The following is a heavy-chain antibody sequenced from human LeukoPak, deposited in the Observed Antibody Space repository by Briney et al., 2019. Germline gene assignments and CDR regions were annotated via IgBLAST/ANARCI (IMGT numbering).Heavy chain of an antibody. CDR3: ARDNYKSSGWYLDY. CDR1: GGSISSSSYY. Sequence: SETLSLTCTVSGGSISSSSYYWGWIRQPPGRGLEWIGSIYYSGSTNYNPSLKSRVTISVDTSKNQFSLKLSSVTAADTAVYYCARDNYKSSGWYLDYWGQGTLVTVSS. D-gene: IGHD6-19*01. J-gene: IGHJ4*02. CDR2: IYYSGST. V-gene: IGHV4-39*07.